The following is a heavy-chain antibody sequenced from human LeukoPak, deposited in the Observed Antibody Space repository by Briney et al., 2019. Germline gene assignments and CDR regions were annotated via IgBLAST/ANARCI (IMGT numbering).Heavy chain of an antibody. CDR3: AREGRWSPEGAFDI. V-gene: IGHV3-11*04. CDR1: GFTVSVSY. Sequence: GGSLRLSCGVSGFTVSVSYMSWVRQAPGKGLEWVSYISSSSSTIYYADSVKGRFTISRDNAKNSLYLQMNSLRAEDTAVYYCAREGRWSPEGAFDIWGQGTMVTVSS. J-gene: IGHJ3*02. D-gene: IGHD4-23*01. CDR2: ISSSSSTI.